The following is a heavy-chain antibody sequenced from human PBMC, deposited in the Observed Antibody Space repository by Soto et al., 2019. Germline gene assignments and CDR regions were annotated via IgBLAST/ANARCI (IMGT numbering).Heavy chain of an antibody. Sequence: EVQLLESGGGLVQRGESLRLSCAASGFTFINYAMSWVRQAPGKGLEWVSAISGSGHNTYYTESLKGRFTISRDNSKNTLSLQVNSLRAEDTAVYFCASVPGSPGYHGLDVWGQGTTVTVSS. D-gene: IGHD6-19*01. CDR2: ISGSGHNT. J-gene: IGHJ6*02. CDR3: ASVPGSPGYHGLDV. CDR1: GFTFINYA. V-gene: IGHV3-23*01.